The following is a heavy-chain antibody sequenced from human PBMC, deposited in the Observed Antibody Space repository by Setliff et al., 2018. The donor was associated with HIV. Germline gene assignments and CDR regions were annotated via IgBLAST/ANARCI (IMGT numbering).Heavy chain of an antibody. Sequence: TLSLTCSVSGASISSSDYYWGWIRQPPGKGLQCIGSIYYSGSTYYNPSLKSRATVSVDTSKNQFSLRLTSVTAAVTAVYYCARLHQFCVVLFDYWGQGTLVTVSS. J-gene: IGHJ4*02. V-gene: IGHV4-39*01. CDR2: IYYSGST. CDR3: ARLHQFCVVLFDY. D-gene: IGHD3-9*01. CDR1: GASISSSDYY.